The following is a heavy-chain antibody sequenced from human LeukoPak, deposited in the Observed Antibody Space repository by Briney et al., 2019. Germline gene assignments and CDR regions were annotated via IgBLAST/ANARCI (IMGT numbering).Heavy chain of an antibody. V-gene: IGHV3-21*06. CDR3: ARDLMYGYNVGY. J-gene: IGHJ4*02. CDR2: ISSSSSYI. Sequence: GGTLRLSCAASGFTFSTYSMNWVRQAPGKGLEWVSSISSSSSYIFYADSVKGRLTISRDNAKNSLYLQMNSLRAEDTAVYYCARDLMYGYNVGYWGQGTLVTVSS. D-gene: IGHD5-24*01. CDR1: GFTFSTYS.